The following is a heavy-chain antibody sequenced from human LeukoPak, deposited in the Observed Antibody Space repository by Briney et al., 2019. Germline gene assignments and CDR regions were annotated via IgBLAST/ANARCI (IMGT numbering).Heavy chain of an antibody. CDR1: GFIVNDKY. CDR3: AKGNSGYYNDAFDI. CDR2: IYGGGTT. J-gene: IGHJ3*02. V-gene: IGHV3-53*01. D-gene: IGHD3-22*01. Sequence: GGSLRLSCVVSGFIVNDKYMSWVRQAPGKGLEWVSVIYGGGTTYYRDSVRGRFTISRDNSKNTLYLQMDSLRVEDTAVYYCAKGNSGYYNDAFDIWGQGTMVTVSS.